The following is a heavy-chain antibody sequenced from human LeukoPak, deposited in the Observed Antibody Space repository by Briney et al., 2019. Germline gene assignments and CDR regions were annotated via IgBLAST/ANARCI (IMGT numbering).Heavy chain of an antibody. Sequence: PGGSLRLSCAASGFTFDDYAMHWVRQAPGKGLEWVSGISWNSGSIGYADSVKGRFTISRDNAKNSLYLQMNSLRAEDTALYYCAKDIGSISPYYYGMDVWGQGTTVTVSS. J-gene: IGHJ6*02. CDR2: ISWNSGSI. V-gene: IGHV3-9*01. CDR3: AKDIGSISPYYYGMDV. CDR1: GFTFDDYA.